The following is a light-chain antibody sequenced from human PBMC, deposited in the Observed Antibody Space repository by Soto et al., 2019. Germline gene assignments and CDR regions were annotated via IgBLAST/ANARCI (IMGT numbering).Light chain of an antibody. CDR1: YSNIGHNY. J-gene: IGLJ7*01. Sequence: QSVLTQPPSVSAAPGQKVTISCSGTYSNIGHNYVSWYHQLPGTAPRLLIYENNRRPSGIPDRFSGSKSGTSATLDITGLQTGDEADYYCGTWDSSLSDGVLFGGGTQLTVL. CDR3: GTWDSSLSDGVL. V-gene: IGLV1-51*02. CDR2: ENN.